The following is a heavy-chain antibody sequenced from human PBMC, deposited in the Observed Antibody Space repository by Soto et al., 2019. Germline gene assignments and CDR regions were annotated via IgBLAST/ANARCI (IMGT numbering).Heavy chain of an antibody. J-gene: IGHJ3*02. V-gene: IGHV3-73*01. CDR1: GFTFSGSA. Sequence: GGSLRLSCAASGFTFSGSAMHWVRQASGKGLEWVGRIRSKANSYATAYAASVKGRFTISRDDSKNTAYLQMNSLKTEDTAVYYCTRHRGYCSSTSCYFYAFDIWGQGTMVTVSS. D-gene: IGHD2-2*01. CDR3: TRHRGYCSSTSCYFYAFDI. CDR2: IRSKANSYAT.